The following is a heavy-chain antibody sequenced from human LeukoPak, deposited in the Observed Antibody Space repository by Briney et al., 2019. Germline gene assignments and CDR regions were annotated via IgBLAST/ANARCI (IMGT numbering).Heavy chain of an antibody. Sequence: QPGGSLKLSCAVSGFTLSGSAMHWVRQAPGKGLEWVAVIWYDGSNKYYADSVKGRFTISRDNSKNTLYVQMNSLRVEDTAVCYCARDASSGRYYSDYWGQGTLVTVSS. D-gene: IGHD6-19*01. J-gene: IGHJ4*02. V-gene: IGHV3-33*08. CDR1: GFTLSGSA. CDR2: IWYDGSNK. CDR3: ARDASSGRYYSDY.